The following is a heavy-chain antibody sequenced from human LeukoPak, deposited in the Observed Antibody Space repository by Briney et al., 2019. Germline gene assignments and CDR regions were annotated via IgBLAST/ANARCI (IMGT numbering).Heavy chain of an antibody. D-gene: IGHD1-1*01. Sequence: GGSLRLSCAASGFTFSLSWMHWVRQAPGKGLEWVSSINYDARSRTYADSVKGRLTIPRDNAENTLFLQMNSLRVEDSAIYSCVRGAGPGTPFDWGQGILVTVSS. V-gene: IGHV3-74*01. CDR2: INYDARSR. J-gene: IGHJ1*01. CDR3: VRGAGPGTPFD. CDR1: GFTFSLSW.